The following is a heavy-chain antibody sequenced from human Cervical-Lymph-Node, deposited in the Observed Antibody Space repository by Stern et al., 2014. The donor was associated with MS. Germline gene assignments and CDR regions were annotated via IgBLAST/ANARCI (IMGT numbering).Heavy chain of an antibody. J-gene: IGHJ4*02. CDR2: ISYGGSNK. D-gene: IGHD2-15*01. V-gene: IGHV3-30*04. CDR3: AREEEYKLLHSFDY. CDR1: RFSFNSYA. Sequence: QLVQSGGGVVQPGRSLRLSCAASRFSFNSYAMHWVRQAPGKGLEWVAIISYGGSNKHYADSVKGRFTISRDNSKNTLLLQMNSLRPEDTAVYYCAREEEYKLLHSFDYWGQGTLVTVSS.